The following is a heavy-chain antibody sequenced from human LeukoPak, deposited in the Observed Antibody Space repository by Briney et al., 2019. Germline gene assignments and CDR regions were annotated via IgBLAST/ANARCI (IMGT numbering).Heavy chain of an antibody. CDR2: INHSGST. CDR1: GGSFNGYY. CDR3: ARGYSSSWYTLGHWFDP. J-gene: IGHJ5*02. Sequence: SETLSVTCAVYGGSFNGYYWSWIRQPPGKGLEWIGEINHSGSTNYNPSLKSRVTISVDTSKNQFSLKLSSVTAADTAVYYCARGYSSSWYTLGHWFDPWGQGTLVTVSS. V-gene: IGHV4-34*01. D-gene: IGHD6-13*01.